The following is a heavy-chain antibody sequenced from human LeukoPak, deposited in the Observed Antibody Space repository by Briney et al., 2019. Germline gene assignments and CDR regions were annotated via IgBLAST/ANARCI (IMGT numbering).Heavy chain of an antibody. CDR3: AKAKQWLAGGMDY. CDR2: ISYDGSNK. J-gene: IGHJ4*02. V-gene: IGHV3-30*18. D-gene: IGHD6-19*01. CDR1: GFTFSSYG. Sequence: GGSLRLSCSASGFTFSSYGMHWVRQAPGKGLEWVAVISYDGSNKYYADSVKGRFTISRDNSKNTLYLQMNSLRAEDTAVYYCAKAKQWLAGGMDYWGQGTLVTVSS.